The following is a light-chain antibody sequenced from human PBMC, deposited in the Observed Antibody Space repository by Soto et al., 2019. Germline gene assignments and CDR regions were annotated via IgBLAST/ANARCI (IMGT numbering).Light chain of an antibody. Sequence: QSALTQPSSVSGSPGQSVTISCTGTSSDIGSYNRVSWYQQPPGTAPKLMIYEVSNRPSGVPDRFSGSKSGNTASLTISGLQAEDEADYYCSSYTTSITVVFGGGTKLTVL. CDR2: EVS. CDR3: SSYTTSITVV. CDR1: SSDIGSYNR. V-gene: IGLV2-18*02. J-gene: IGLJ3*02.